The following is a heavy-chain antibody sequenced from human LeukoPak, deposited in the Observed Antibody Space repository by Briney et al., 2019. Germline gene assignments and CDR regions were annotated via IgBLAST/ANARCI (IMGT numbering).Heavy chain of an antibody. CDR1: GFTFSSHA. CDR3: AKDSPVCSF. J-gene: IGHJ4*02. Sequence: PGESLRLNCAASGFTFSSHAMSWVRQAPGKGLEWVSAISDSGDSTYYADFVKSRFTISRDDSKNTLYLQMNSLRAEDTAVYYCAKDSPVCSFWGQGTLVTVSS. CDR2: ISDSGDST. D-gene: IGHD3-10*02. V-gene: IGHV3-23*01.